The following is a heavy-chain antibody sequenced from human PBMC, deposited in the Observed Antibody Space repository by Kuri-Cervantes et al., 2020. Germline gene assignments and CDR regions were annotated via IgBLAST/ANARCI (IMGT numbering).Heavy chain of an antibody. Sequence: SLKISCAASGFTFDDYAMHWVRQAPGKGLEWVSGISWNSGSIVYADSVKGRFTISRDNAKNSLYLQMNSLRAEDTAVYYCASPSSDGDYYYYYGMDVWGQGTTVTVSS. CDR1: GFTFDDYA. CDR3: ASPSSDGDYYYYYGMDV. CDR2: ISWNSGSI. D-gene: IGHD4-17*01. J-gene: IGHJ6*02. V-gene: IGHV3-9*01.